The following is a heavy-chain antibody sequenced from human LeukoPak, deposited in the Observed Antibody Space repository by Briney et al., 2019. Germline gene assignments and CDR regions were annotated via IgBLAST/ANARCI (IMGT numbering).Heavy chain of an antibody. V-gene: IGHV4-59*01. D-gene: IGHD3-10*01. Sequence: PSETLSLTCTVSGGSLSDYYWNWVRQPPGKGLEWIGYIYYSGSTNYNPSLKSRLTISVDTSKTQFSLKLTSVTAADTAVYYCARLGPGGHGEFDYWGQGTLVTVSS. CDR2: IYYSGST. J-gene: IGHJ4*02. CDR3: ARLGPGGHGEFDY. CDR1: GGSLSDYY.